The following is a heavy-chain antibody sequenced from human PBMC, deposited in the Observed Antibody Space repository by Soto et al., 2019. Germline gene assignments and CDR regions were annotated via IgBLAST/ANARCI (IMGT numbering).Heavy chain of an antibody. CDR2: TYYRSKWYN. D-gene: IGHD4-17*01. Sequence: SETLSVSCAVSGDTVSSNSATWNWIRQSPSRGREWLGRTYYRSKWYNEYAVSVKSRITINPDTSKKQFSLQLNSVTPEDTAVYYCARATRTWFDPWGQGTMVTVSS. CDR1: GDTVSSNSAT. CDR3: ARATRTWFDP. V-gene: IGHV6-1*01. J-gene: IGHJ5*02.